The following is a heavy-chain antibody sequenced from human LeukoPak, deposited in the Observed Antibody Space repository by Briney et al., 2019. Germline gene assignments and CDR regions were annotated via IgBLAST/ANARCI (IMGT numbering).Heavy chain of an antibody. J-gene: IGHJ6*03. Sequence: ASVKVSCKASGYTFTSYGISWVRQAPGQGLEWMGWISAYNGNINYAQKLQGRVTMTTDTSTSTACMELRSLRSDDTAVYYCARVVTIFGVVIAKNYYYMDVWGKGTTVTVSS. D-gene: IGHD3-3*01. CDR2: ISAYNGNI. CDR1: GYTFTSYG. CDR3: ARVVTIFGVVIAKNYYYMDV. V-gene: IGHV1-18*01.